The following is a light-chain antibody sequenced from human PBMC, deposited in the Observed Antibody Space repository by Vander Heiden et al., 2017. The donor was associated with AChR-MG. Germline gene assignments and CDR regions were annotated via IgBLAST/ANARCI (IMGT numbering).Light chain of an antibody. CDR3: QQANSFPRT. Sequence: DIRMTQSPSSVLASVGARDSITGRASQGLSGWLAWYQQKPGKAPKLLIYAASSVQSGVPSRCSGSGSGTDLTLTISSLQPEEFATYYCQQANSFPRTFGGGTKVEIK. CDR2: AAS. J-gene: IGKJ4*01. CDR1: QGLSGW. V-gene: IGKV1-12*01.